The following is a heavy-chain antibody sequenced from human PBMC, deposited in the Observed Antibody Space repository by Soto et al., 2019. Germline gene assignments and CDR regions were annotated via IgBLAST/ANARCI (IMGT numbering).Heavy chain of an antibody. D-gene: IGHD6-13*01. CDR1: GFTVSSNY. Sequence: PGGSLRLSCASSGFTVSSNYMSWVRQAPGNGLEWVSVVHSGGNTYYADSVKGRFTVSRDISKNTLYLQMNSLRAEDTAVYYCARAPYSSSWYTFDPWGQGTLVT. CDR3: ARAPYSSSWYTFDP. J-gene: IGHJ5*02. V-gene: IGHV3-66*01. CDR2: VHSGGNT.